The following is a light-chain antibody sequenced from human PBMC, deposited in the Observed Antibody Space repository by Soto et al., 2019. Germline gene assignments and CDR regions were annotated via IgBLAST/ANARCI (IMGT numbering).Light chain of an antibody. J-gene: IGLJ1*01. V-gene: IGLV2-14*03. CDR3: SSFTSDRFCV. CDR1: HNDIGTYDY. Sequence: QAVLTQPTSVSGSPGQSITISCTGNHNDIGTYDYVSWYQQHPGRAPRLLIYGVTTRPSGISDRFSASKSGLTASLTSSGLQPEDEADYYCSSFTSDRFCVFGPGTKVTVL. CDR2: GVT.